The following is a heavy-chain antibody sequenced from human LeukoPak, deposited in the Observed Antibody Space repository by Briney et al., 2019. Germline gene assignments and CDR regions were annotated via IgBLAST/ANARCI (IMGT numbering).Heavy chain of an antibody. Sequence: PSETLSLTCAVYGGSFSGYYWSWIRQPPGKGLEWIGEINHSGSTNYNPSLKSRVTISVDTSKNQFSLKLSSVTAADTAVYYCARGLYGSAPWGQGTLVTVSS. CDR3: ARGLYGSAP. CDR1: GGSFSGYY. CDR2: INHSGST. D-gene: IGHD3-10*01. J-gene: IGHJ5*02. V-gene: IGHV4-34*01.